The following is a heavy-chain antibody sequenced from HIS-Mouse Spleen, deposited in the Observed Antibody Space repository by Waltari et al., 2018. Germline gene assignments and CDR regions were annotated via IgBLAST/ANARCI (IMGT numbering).Heavy chain of an antibody. Sequence: EVQLVESGGGLVQPGRSLRLSCAASGFTFDDHAMHWFRQAPGKGLEWVSGISWNSGSIGYADSVKGRFTISRDNAKNSLYLQMNSLRAEDTALYYCARELTGTDAFDIWGQGTMVTVSS. D-gene: IGHD7-27*01. V-gene: IGHV3-9*01. CDR3: ARELTGTDAFDI. CDR2: ISWNSGSI. J-gene: IGHJ3*02. CDR1: GFTFDDHA.